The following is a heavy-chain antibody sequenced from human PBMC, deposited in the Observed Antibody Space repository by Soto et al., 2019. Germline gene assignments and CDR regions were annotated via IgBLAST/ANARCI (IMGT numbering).Heavy chain of an antibody. CDR3: ARELGYCSSTSCYGDRRYYYYYMDV. J-gene: IGHJ6*03. V-gene: IGHV6-1*01. CDR1: GDSVSSNSAA. Sequence: SQTLSLTCAISGDSVSSNSAAWNWIRQSPSRGLEWLGRTYYRSKWYNDYAVSVKSRITINPDTSKNQFSLQLNSVTPEDTAVYYCARELGYCSSTSCYGDRRYYYYYMDVWGKGTTVTVSS. D-gene: IGHD2-2*01. CDR2: TYYRSKWYN.